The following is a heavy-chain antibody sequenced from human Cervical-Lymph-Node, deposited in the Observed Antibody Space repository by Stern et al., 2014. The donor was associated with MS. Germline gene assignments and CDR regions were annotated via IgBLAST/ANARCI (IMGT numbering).Heavy chain of an antibody. J-gene: IGHJ2*01. D-gene: IGHD2-15*01. CDR1: GFTFSHYG. CDR2: IWYDGSEK. CDR3: ARDQGYCSGATCYSWWYLDL. V-gene: IGHV3-33*01. Sequence: VQLVESGGGVVQPGRSLRLSCAASGFTFSHYGMHWVRQAPGKGLEWVAVIWYDGSEKYYSDSVKGRFTISRDNSKNTLYLQMNSLRGEDTAVYYCARDQGYCSGATCYSWWYLDLWGRGTLVTVSS.